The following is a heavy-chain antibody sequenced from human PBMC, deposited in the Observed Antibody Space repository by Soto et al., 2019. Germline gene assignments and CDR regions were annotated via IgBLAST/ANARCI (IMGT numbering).Heavy chain of an antibody. CDR3: ARGGSSSWYFDY. J-gene: IGHJ4*02. CDR1: GGSISSYY. D-gene: IGHD6-13*01. V-gene: IGHV4-59*01. CDR2: IYYSGST. Sequence: LSLTCTVSGGSISSYYWSWIRQPPGKGLEWIGYIYYSGSTNYNPSLKSRVTISVDTSKNQFSLKLSSVTAADTAVYYCARGGSSSWYFDYWGQGTLVTVSS.